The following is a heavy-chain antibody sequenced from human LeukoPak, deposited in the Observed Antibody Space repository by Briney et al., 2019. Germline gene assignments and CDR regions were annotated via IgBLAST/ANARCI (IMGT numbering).Heavy chain of an antibody. V-gene: IGHV3-7*01. Sequence: PGGSLRLSCAASGFTFSSSWMSWVRQAPGKGLEWVANIKEDGSEKYYVDSVKGRFTISRDNAKNSLSLQMNSLRAEDTAVYYCARSQYQYSGSYYALPWFDPWGQGTLVTVSS. CDR2: IKEDGSEK. CDR3: ARSQYQYSGSYYALPWFDP. D-gene: IGHD1-26*01. CDR1: GFTFSSSW. J-gene: IGHJ5*02.